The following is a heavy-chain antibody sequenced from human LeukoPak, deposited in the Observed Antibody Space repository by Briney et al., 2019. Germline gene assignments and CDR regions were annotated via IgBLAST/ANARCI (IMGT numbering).Heavy chain of an antibody. J-gene: IGHJ4*02. CDR3: SRCRRHSSGYYYLFDY. V-gene: IGHV1-69*06. CDR1: GGTLTSYA. D-gene: IGHD3-22*01. CDR2: NIPIFGKA. Sequence: SVTVSCKASGGTLTSYAINWVRQAPGKGLEWMGGNIPIFGKANYAQKFQGRVTITADKSTKTSYMQLNRLRSEDTAVYYCSRCRRHSSGYYYLFDYWGQGTLVTVSS.